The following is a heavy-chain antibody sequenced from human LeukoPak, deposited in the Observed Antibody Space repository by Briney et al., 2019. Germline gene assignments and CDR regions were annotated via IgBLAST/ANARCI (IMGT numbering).Heavy chain of an antibody. J-gene: IGHJ4*02. D-gene: IGHD4-17*01. V-gene: IGHV4-30-2*01. Sequence: SETLSLTCTVSGGSISSGSYYWSWIRQPPGKGLEWIGYIYHSGSTYYNPSLKSRVTISVDRSKNQFSLKLSSVTAADTAVYYCARGPTVTALRVDYWGQGTLVTVSS. CDR3: ARGPTVTALRVDY. CDR2: IYHSGST. CDR1: GGSISSGSYY.